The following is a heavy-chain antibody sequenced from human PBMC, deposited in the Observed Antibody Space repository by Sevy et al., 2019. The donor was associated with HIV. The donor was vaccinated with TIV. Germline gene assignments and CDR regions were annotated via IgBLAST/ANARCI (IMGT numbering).Heavy chain of an antibody. J-gene: IGHJ6*02. V-gene: IGHV3-7*03. CDR2: IKRDGSEK. D-gene: IGHD1-26*01. CDR1: GFTFSNFW. Sequence: GGSLRLSCVASGFTFSNFWMSWVRQAPGKGLEWVANIKRDGSEKYYVASVKGRFTISRDNAKTTLYLQMNSLRFEDTAVYYCARDCNSASCLWGMDVWGQGTMVTVSS. CDR3: ARDCNSASCLWGMDV.